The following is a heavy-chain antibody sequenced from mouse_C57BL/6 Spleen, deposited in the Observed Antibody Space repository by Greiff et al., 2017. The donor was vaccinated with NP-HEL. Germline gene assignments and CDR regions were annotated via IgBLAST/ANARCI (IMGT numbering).Heavy chain of an antibody. CDR1: GYTFTSYW. J-gene: IGHJ3*01. CDR2: IYPGSGST. V-gene: IGHV1-55*01. D-gene: IGHD4-1*01. Sequence: VQLQQPGAELVKPGASVKMSCKASGYTFTSYWITWVKQRPGQGLEWIGDIYPGSGSTNYNEKFKSKATLTVDTSSSTAYMQLSSLTSEDSAVYYCARWGYWDDWFAYWGQGTLVTVSA. CDR3: ARWGYWDDWFAY.